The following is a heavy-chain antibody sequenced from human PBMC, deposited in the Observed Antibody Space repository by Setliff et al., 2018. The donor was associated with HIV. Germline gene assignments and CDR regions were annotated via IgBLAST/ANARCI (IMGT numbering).Heavy chain of an antibody. V-gene: IGHV3-7*05. CDR3: GRGDY. Sequence: PGGSLRLSCAASGFTFSNSWVNWVRQAPGKGLEWVANMRPDGSEKYYVDSVKGRFTISRDDAKNSLYLQMNSLTAEDTAVYYCGRGDYWGQGTLVTAPQ. CDR2: MRPDGSEK. CDR1: GFTFSNSW. J-gene: IGHJ4*02.